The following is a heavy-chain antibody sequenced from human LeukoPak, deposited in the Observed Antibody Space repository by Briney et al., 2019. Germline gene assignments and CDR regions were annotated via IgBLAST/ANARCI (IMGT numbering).Heavy chain of an antibody. CDR3: AKNLFSSGWYEGVFDY. CDR2: ISGSGGST. J-gene: IGHJ4*02. Sequence: GGSLRLSCAASGFTFSSYSMNWVRQAPGKGLEWVSAISGSGGSTHYADSVKGRFTISRDNSKNTLYLQMNSLRAEDTAVYYCAKNLFSSGWYEGVFDYWGQGTLVTVSS. CDR1: GFTFSSYS. D-gene: IGHD6-19*01. V-gene: IGHV3-23*01.